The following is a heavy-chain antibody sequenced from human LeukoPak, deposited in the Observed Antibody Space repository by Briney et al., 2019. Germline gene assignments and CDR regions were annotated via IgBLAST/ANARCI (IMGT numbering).Heavy chain of an antibody. D-gene: IGHD6-19*01. CDR3: AREGYSSGWYRY. Sequence: SVKVSCTASGGTFSSFAINWVRQAPGQGLEWMGGIIPIFVTPNYAQKFQGRVTITADESTSTAYMELSSLRSEDTAVYYCAREGYSSGWYRYWGQGTLVTVSS. CDR1: GGTFSSFA. V-gene: IGHV1-69*01. CDR2: IIPIFVTP. J-gene: IGHJ4*02.